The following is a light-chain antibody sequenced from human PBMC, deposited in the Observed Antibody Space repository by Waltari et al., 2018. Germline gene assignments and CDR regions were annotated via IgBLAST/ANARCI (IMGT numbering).Light chain of an antibody. V-gene: IGKV3-11*01. Sequence: EIVLTQSPATLSLSPGERATLSCRASHSVDMYLAWYQQRPGQAPRLLIYDTSNRATDIPARFSGSRSETDFSLTSSSLEPDDFAVYYCQQRRNWPLTFGGGTKVEIK. CDR2: DTS. CDR3: QQRRNWPLT. CDR1: HSVDMY. J-gene: IGKJ4*01.